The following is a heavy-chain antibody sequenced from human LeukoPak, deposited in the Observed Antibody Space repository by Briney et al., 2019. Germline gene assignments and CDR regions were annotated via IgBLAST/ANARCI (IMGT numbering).Heavy chain of an antibody. CDR1: GFTFNNYA. Sequence: GGSLRLSCAASGFTFNNYAMNWVRQAPGKGLEWVSSISGGGETTYYADSAKGRFTISRDNSQNTLYLQMNSLRAEDTAVYYCAKDWCQLRHFGYWGQGTLVTVSS. CDR3: AKDWCQLRHFGY. D-gene: IGHD2-2*01. V-gene: IGHV3-23*01. J-gene: IGHJ4*02. CDR2: ISGGGETT.